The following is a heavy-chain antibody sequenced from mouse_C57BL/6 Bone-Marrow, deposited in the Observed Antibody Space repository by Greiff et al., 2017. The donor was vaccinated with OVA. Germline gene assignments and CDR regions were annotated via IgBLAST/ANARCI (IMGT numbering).Heavy chain of an antibody. CDR2: IDPENGAT. J-gene: IGHJ2*01. D-gene: IGHD1-1*01. Sequence: EVQLQQSGAELVRPGASVKLSCTASGFNIKDDYMHWVKQRPEQGLEWIGWIDPENGATEYASKFQGKATITADTSSNTAYLQLSSLTSEDTAVYYCTTYYYGSSYDYWGQGTTLTVSS. V-gene: IGHV14-4*01. CDR1: GFNIKDDY. CDR3: TTYYYGSSYDY.